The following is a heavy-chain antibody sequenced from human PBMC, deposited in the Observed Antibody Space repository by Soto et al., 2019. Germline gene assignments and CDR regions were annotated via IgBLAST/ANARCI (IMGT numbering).Heavy chain of an antibody. V-gene: IGHV5-51*01. CDR3: ARAGRDIVLVPAARSYYYYGMDV. J-gene: IGHJ6*02. CDR2: IYPGDSDT. Sequence: PVESLKISCKGSGYSFTSYWISWVRQMPGKGLEWMGIIYPGDSDTRYSPSFQGQVTISADKSISTAYLQWSSLKASDTAMYYCARAGRDIVLVPAARSYYYYGMDVWGQGTTVNVSS. CDR1: GYSFTSYW. D-gene: IGHD2-2*01.